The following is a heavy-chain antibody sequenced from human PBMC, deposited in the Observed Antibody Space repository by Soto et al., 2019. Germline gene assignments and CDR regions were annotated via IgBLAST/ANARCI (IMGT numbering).Heavy chain of an antibody. CDR2: ISWNSGSI. CDR1: GFTFDDYA. J-gene: IGHJ6*02. CDR3: ARVYSSSSDYYYYGMDV. Sequence: SGGSLRLSCAASGFTFDDYAMHWVRQAPGKGLEWVSGISWNSGSIGYADSVKGRFTISRDNAKNSLYLQMNSLRAEDTALYYCARVYSSSSDYYYYGMDVWGQGTTVTVSS. D-gene: IGHD6-6*01. V-gene: IGHV3-9*01.